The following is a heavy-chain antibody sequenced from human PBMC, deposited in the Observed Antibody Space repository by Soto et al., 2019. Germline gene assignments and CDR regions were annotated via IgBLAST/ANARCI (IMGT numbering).Heavy chain of an antibody. CDR1: GFTFSNYG. CDR2: ILFDGSQK. Sequence: QPGGSLRLSCAASGFTFSNYGMHWVRQAPGKGLEWVAVILFDGSQKYYADSVKGRFTISRDNSQNTLDLQMSSLRPEDSAIYYCASKDGKAVACPIDSWGQGTLVTVSS. CDR3: ASKDGKAVACPIDS. D-gene: IGHD6-19*01. J-gene: IGHJ4*02. V-gene: IGHV3-30*03.